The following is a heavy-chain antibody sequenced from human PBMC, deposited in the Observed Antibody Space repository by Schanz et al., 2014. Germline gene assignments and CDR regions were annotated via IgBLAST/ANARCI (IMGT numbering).Heavy chain of an antibody. V-gene: IGHV3-30*18. CDR2: MSYDGSIK. CDR3: AKDSTHIDIVLVPTAIDY. Sequence: QVQLVESGGGVVQPGRSLRLSCAASGFTFSSYGMHWVRQAPGKGLEWVAAMSYDGSIKYYGDSVKGRFTISRDNSKNTLYLHMNTLRAEDKAVYYCAKDSTHIDIVLVPTAIDYWGQGTLVTVSS. D-gene: IGHD2-2*01. CDR1: GFTFSSYG. J-gene: IGHJ4*02.